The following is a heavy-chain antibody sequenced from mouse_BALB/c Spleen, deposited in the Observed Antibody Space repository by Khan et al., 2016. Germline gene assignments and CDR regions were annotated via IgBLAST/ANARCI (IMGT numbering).Heavy chain of an antibody. CDR3: ASGTPLAN. CDR1: GYAFRSFW. V-gene: IGHV1-80*01. J-gene: IGHJ3*01. CDR2: IYPGDGDT. Sequence: QVQLQLSGAELVRPGSSVKISCKASGYAFRSFWMNWVKQRPGQGIEWIGQIYPGDGDTHYRGKFKGNVILTADKSSRPAYMQLSSLTSEDSAVKFSASGTPLANWGQGTLVTVSA.